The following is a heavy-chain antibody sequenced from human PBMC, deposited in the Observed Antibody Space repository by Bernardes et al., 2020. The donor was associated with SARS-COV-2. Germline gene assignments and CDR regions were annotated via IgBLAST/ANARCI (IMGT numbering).Heavy chain of an antibody. Sequence: GGSLRLSCAASGFTFSSYDMHWVRQATGKGLEWVSAIGTAGDTYYPGSVKGRFTISRENAKNSLYLQMNSLRAGDTAVYYCAREYYDSSGYYLFDYWGQGTLVTVSS. J-gene: IGHJ4*02. V-gene: IGHV3-13*04. CDR2: IGTAGDT. CDR1: GFTFSSYD. CDR3: AREYYDSSGYYLFDY. D-gene: IGHD3-22*01.